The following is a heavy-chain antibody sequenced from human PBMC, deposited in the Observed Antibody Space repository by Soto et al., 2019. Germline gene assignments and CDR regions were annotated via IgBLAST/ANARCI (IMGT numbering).Heavy chain of an antibody. Sequence: PGGSLRLSCAASGFTFSTYAMSWVRQAPGKGLEWVSAISGSEQYYVDSVKGRFTISRDNAKNSLYLQMNSLRAEDTAVYYCARDWNRLPLNWFDPWGQGTLVTVSS. V-gene: IGHV3-7*01. CDR2: ISGSEQ. CDR1: GFTFSTYA. D-gene: IGHD1-1*01. J-gene: IGHJ5*02. CDR3: ARDWNRLPLNWFDP.